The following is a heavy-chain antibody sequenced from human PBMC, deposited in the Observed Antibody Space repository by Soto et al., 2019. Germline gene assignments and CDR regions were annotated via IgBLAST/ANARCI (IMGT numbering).Heavy chain of an antibody. V-gene: IGHV3-33*01. CDR1: GFTFSSYG. Sequence: PGGSLRLSCAASGFTFSSYGMHWVRQAPGKGLEWVAVIWYDGSNKYYADSVKGRFTISRDNSKNTLYLQMNSLRAEDTAVYYCARNPSYYYDSIDAFDIWGQGTMVTVSS. D-gene: IGHD3-22*01. J-gene: IGHJ3*02. CDR2: IWYDGSNK. CDR3: ARNPSYYYDSIDAFDI.